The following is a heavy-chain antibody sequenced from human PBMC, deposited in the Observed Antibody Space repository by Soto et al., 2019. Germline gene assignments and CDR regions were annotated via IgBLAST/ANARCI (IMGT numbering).Heavy chain of an antibody. V-gene: IGHV1-69*05. D-gene: IGHD3-22*01. CDR3: ARHIGAPDYYDSSGYYHGAFDI. Sequence: ASVKVSCKASGGTFSSYAISWVRQAPGQGLEWMGGIIPIFGTANYAQKFQGRVTMTTDTSTSTVYMELSSLRSEDTAVYYCARHIGAPDYYDSSGYYHGAFDIWGQGTMVTVSS. CDR1: GGTFSSYA. CDR2: IIPIFGTA. J-gene: IGHJ3*02.